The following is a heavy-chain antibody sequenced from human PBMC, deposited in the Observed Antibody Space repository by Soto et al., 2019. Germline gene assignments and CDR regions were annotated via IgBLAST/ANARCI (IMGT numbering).Heavy chain of an antibody. D-gene: IGHD6-19*01. V-gene: IGHV4-34*01. J-gene: IGHJ4*02. CDR3: ASDSSGWYI. Sequence: QVQLQQWGAGLLKPSETLSLTCAVYGGSFSDYYWSWIRQPPGKGLEWVGEINHSGSTNYNPSLKSRLTGSVDTSKNQFSLRLSSVTAADTAVYYCASDSSGWYIWGQGTLVTVSS. CDR2: INHSGST. CDR1: GGSFSDYY.